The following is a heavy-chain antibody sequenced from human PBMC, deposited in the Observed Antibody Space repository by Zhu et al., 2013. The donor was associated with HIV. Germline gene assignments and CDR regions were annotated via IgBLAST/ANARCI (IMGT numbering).Heavy chain of an antibody. CDR2: IIPVFPTT. Sequence: QVQLVQSGAEVKKPGSSVKVSCKASGGNFNSYAITWVRQAPGQGLEWMGGIIPVFPTTDYAQRFQGRVTITADESTNTFYLELSSLSSEDTALYYCARGVGVTGLRTYYYYAMDVWGQGTTVTVSS. V-gene: IGHV1-69*01. CDR3: ARGVGVTGLRTYYYYAMDV. J-gene: IGHJ6*02. CDR1: GGNFNSYA. D-gene: IGHD2-21*02.